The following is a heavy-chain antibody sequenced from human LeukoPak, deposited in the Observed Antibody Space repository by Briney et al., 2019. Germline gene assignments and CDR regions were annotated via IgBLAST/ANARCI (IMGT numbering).Heavy chain of an antibody. CDR3: ARGFRYYDIRNHAFDI. J-gene: IGHJ3*02. V-gene: IGHV3-11*01. CDR2: ISSSGSTI. Sequence: PGGSLRLSCAASGFTFSDYYMSWIRQAPGKGLEWVSYISSSGSTIYYADSVKGRFTISRDNAKNSLYLQMNSLRAEDTAVYYCARGFRYYDIRNHAFDIWGQGTMVTVSS. D-gene: IGHD3-9*01. CDR1: GFTFSDYY.